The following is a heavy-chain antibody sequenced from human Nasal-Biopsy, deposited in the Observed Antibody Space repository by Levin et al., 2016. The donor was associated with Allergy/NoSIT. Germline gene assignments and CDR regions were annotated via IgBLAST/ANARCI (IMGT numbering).Heavy chain of an antibody. CDR1: GGSISNHY. CDR3: ARDSGATLLKGDAFDL. J-gene: IGHJ3*01. V-gene: IGHV4-59*11. CDR2: VHQSGSK. D-gene: IGHD3-10*01. Sequence: SETLSLTCTVSGGSISNHYWSWIRQSPGKGLEWIAYVHQSGSKDFNPSLRSRVTVSVDTSKNQFSLRLSSVTAADTAIYFCARDSGATLLKGDAFDLWGQGTMVTVSS.